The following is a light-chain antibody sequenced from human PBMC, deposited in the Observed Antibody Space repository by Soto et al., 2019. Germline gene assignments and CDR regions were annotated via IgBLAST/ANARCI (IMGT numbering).Light chain of an antibody. CDR2: DAS. V-gene: IGKV1-5*01. CDR3: KQYNSYST. CDR1: QSISTR. J-gene: IGKJ1*01. Sequence: DIPMTQSPSTLSASVGDRVTITCRASQSISTRLAWYQQKPGKAPKLLIYDASSLESGVPSRFSGSASGTEFTLTISSLQPDDFATYYCKQYNSYSTFGQGTKVEIK.